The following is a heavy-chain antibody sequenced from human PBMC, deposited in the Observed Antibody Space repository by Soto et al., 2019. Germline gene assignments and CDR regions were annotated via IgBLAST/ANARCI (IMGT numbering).Heavy chain of an antibody. CDR1: GFTFSSYA. D-gene: IGHD6-13*01. V-gene: IGHV3-30-3*01. Sequence: GGSLRLSCAASGFTFSSYAMHWVRQAPGKGLEWVAVISYDGSNKYYADSVKGRFTISRDNSKNTLYLQMNSLRAEDTAVYYCARDRTRGDTAIPMWYSSRLDGMDVWGQGTTVTVSS. CDR2: ISYDGSNK. J-gene: IGHJ6*02. CDR3: ARDRTRGDTAIPMWYSSRLDGMDV.